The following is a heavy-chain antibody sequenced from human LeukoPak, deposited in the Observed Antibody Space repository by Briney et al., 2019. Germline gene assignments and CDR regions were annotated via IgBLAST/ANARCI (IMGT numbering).Heavy chain of an antibody. CDR2: VHTSGST. V-gene: IGHV4-4*07. Sequence: SETLSLTCAVYGGSFSGYYWSWIRQPAGKGLEWIGRVHTSGSTNYNPSLKSRVTISVDTSKNQFSLNLSSVTAADTAVYYCAREGPTSPFDYWGQGTLVTVSS. CDR1: GGSFSGYY. CDR3: AREGPTSPFDY. J-gene: IGHJ4*02.